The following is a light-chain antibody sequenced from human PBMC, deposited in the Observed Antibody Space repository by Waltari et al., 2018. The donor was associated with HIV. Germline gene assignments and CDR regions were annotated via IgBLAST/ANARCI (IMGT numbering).Light chain of an antibody. J-gene: IGKJ2*01. CDR1: QSVNSNY. CDR2: GVS. CDR3: QQYDNSPNT. V-gene: IGKV3-20*01. Sequence: IVLTQSPGTLSLSPGERATLSCRASQSVNSNYLAWYQQKPGQAPRLIIYGVSSRATGIPDRFTGSGSGTDFTLTISRLEPEDFAVFYCQQYDNSPNTFGQGTKLEIK.